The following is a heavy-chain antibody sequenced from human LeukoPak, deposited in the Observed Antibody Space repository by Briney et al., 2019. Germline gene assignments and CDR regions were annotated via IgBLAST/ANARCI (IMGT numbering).Heavy chain of an antibody. CDR2: ISSASGTI. D-gene: IGHD5-12*01. CDR1: GFTFSGYN. J-gene: IGHJ4*02. CDR3: ARVKGGYSHLVGPHFDY. Sequence: QPGGSLRLSCAASGFTFSGYNMNWVRQAPGKGLEWISYISSASGTIYYADSVKGRFTISRDNAKNSLFLQMNSLRAEDTAVYYCARVKGGYSHLVGPHFDYWGQGTLVTVSS. V-gene: IGHV3-48*01.